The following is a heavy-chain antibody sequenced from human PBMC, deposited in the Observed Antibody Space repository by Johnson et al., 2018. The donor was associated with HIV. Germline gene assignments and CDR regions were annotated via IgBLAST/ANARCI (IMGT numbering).Heavy chain of an antibody. V-gene: IGHV3-9*01. J-gene: IGHJ3*02. CDR1: GFTFDDYA. CDR2: ISWNSGSI. Sequence: VQLVESGGGLVQPGRSLRLSCAASGFTFDDYAMHWVRQAPGKGLEWVSGISWNSGSIGYADSVKGRFTISRDKSENTLYMQMNSRRDEDTAVYYCAYGYYDSSFGLDMWGQGTMVIVSS. D-gene: IGHD3-3*01. CDR3: AYGYYDSSFGLDM.